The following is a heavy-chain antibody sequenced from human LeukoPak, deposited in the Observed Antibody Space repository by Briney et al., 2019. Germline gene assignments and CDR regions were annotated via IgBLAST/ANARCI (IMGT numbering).Heavy chain of an antibody. CDR2: ISAYNGNT. J-gene: IGHJ4*02. CDR3: ARVSFDWLSGPTFLDY. D-gene: IGHD3-9*01. CDR1: GYTFTSYG. Sequence: ASVKVSCKASGYTFTSYGISWVRQAPGQGLEWMGWISAYNGNTNYAQKLQGRVTMTTDTSTSTAYMELRSLRSDDTAVYYCARVSFDWLSGPTFLDYWGQGTLVTVSS. V-gene: IGHV1-18*01.